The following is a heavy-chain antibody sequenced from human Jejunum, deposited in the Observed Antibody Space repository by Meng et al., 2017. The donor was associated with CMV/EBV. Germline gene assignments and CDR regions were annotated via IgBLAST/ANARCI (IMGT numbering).Heavy chain of an antibody. CDR2: IWYDGRNK. J-gene: IGHJ4*02. V-gene: IGHV3-33*06. Sequence: GMQWVRQAPGKGLEWVAVIWYDGRNKLYADFVKGRYTISRDDSKKSLYLQMNRLRVEDTAVYYCAKPGPYYDILTGYFKMEYYFDYWGQGTLVTVSS. CDR1: G. D-gene: IGHD3-9*01. CDR3: AKPGPYYDILTGYFKMEYYFDY.